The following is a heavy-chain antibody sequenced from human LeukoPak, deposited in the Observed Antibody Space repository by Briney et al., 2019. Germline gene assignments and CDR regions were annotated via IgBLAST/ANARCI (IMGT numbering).Heavy chain of an antibody. J-gene: IGHJ3*02. CDR2: IGGSSSQV. V-gene: IGHV3-21*01. Sequence: GGSLRLSCEASGFRFSIYNMNWVRLAPGKGLEWVSSIGGSSSQVWYADSVKGRFTSSRDNAKNSLYLQMSSLRVEDTAVYFCAKDRFDYDSSGYPYDIWGQGTMVTVSS. CDR3: AKDRFDYDSSGYPYDI. CDR1: GFRFSIYN. D-gene: IGHD3-22*01.